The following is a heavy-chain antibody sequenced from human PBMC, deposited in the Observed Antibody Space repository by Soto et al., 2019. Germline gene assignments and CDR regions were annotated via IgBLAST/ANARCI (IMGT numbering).Heavy chain of an antibody. Sequence: SVKVSYKASGGAFSNYAVNWVRQAPGQGVEWMGGIIPIFGTGNYAQKFQGRVTITADESTSTAYLDLSGLRPEDTAVYYCARPVEMATISRSYLFYWGQGTLVTVSS. CDR3: ARPVEMATISRSYLFY. CDR1: GGAFSNYA. CDR2: IIPIFGTG. D-gene: IGHD5-12*01. V-gene: IGHV1-69*13. J-gene: IGHJ4*02.